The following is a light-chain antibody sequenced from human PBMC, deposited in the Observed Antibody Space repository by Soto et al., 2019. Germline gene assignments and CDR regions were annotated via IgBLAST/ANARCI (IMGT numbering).Light chain of an antibody. V-gene: IGKV3-15*01. Sequence: EIVLTQSPGTLSLSPGERATLSCRASQSVSSNLAWYQQKPGQAPRLLIYGASTRATGIPARFSGSGSGTEFTLTISSLQSEDFAVYYGQQYNNWPPWTFGQGTKVDIK. J-gene: IGKJ1*01. CDR1: QSVSSN. CDR3: QQYNNWPPWT. CDR2: GAS.